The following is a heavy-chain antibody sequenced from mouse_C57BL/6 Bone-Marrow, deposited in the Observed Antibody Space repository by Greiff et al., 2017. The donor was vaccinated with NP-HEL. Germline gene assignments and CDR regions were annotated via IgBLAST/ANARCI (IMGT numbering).Heavy chain of an antibody. CDR1: GYTFTSYW. CDR2: IDPSDSET. J-gene: IGHJ2*01. V-gene: IGHV1-52*01. Sequence: QVQLKQPGAELVKPGASVKVSCKASGYTFTSYWMHWVKQRPIQGLEWIGNIDPSDSETHYNQKFKDKATLTVDKSSSTAYMQLSSLTSEDSAVYYCAREGYYSNPLDCWGQGTTLTVSS. D-gene: IGHD2-5*01. CDR3: AREGYYSNPLDC.